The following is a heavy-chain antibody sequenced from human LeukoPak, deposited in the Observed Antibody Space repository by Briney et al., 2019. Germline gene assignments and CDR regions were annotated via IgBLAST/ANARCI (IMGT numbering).Heavy chain of an antibody. CDR1: GFTFSNYA. CDR2: ISDSGGST. D-gene: IGHD4-11*01. CDR3: AKDAQRGFDYSNSLEY. V-gene: IGHV3-23*01. J-gene: IGHJ4*02. Sequence: GGSLRLSCAASGFTFSNYAMSWVRQAPGKGLEWVSSISDSGGSTNYADSVKGRFTISRDSSQKTVYLEMHSLRTEDTAMYYCAKDAQRGFDYSNSLEYWGPGTLVTVSS.